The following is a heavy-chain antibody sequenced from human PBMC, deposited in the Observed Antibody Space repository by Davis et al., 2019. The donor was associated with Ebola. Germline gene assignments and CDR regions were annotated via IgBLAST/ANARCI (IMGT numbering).Heavy chain of an antibody. CDR2: FDTEHGGN. V-gene: IGHV1-24*01. CDR1: GYTLSDFS. J-gene: IGHJ4*02. CDR3: APDPVLTAKYV. D-gene: IGHD4/OR15-4a*01. Sequence: ASVKISCKVFGYTLSDFSMHWLRHAPGGGLEGMGGFDTEHGGNRYAQKLQGRVIMTEDTLTNIAYMELSGLTSEDTAVYYCAPDPVLTAKYVWGQGTLVSVSS.